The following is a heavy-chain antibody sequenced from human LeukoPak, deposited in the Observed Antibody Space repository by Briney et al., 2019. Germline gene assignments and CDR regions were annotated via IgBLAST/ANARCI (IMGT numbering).Heavy chain of an antibody. Sequence: DSVKVSCKASGYTFSDYYIHWVRQAPGQGLEWMAWINPKSGDTKYAEKFQGRVTMTRGTSISTAYMEMSSLRNDDTAVYYCARDRQWLVLVYWGQGTLVTVSS. J-gene: IGHJ4*02. CDR2: INPKSGDT. V-gene: IGHV1-2*02. D-gene: IGHD6-19*01. CDR1: GYTFSDYY. CDR3: ARDRQWLVLVY.